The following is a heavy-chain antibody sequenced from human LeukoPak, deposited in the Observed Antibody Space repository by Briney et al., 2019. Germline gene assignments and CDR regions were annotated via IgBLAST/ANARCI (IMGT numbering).Heavy chain of an antibody. CDR3: ARDGVSNHRNWFDP. J-gene: IGHJ5*02. D-gene: IGHD1-14*01. CDR2: IIPIFGTA. CDR1: GGTFSSYA. V-gene: IGHV1-69*13. Sequence: ASVKVSCKASGGTFSSYAISWVRQAPGQGLEWMGGIIPIFGTANYAQKFQGRVTITADESTSTAYMELSSLRSEDTAVYYCARDGVSNHRNWFDPWGQGTLVTVSS.